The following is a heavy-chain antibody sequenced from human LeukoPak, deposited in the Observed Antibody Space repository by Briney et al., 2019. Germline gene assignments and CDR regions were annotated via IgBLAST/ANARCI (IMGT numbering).Heavy chain of an antibody. CDR2: ISGSGGST. CDR1: GFTFSSHA. CDR3: AKDIQYYYDSSGYYFPPPAFDY. Sequence: GGSLRLSCAASGFTFSSHAMSWVRQAPGKGLEWVSAISGSGGSTYYADSVKGRFTISRDNSKNTLYLQMNSLRAEDTAVYYCAKDIQYYYDSSGYYFPPPAFDYWGQGTLVTVSS. J-gene: IGHJ4*02. D-gene: IGHD3-22*01. V-gene: IGHV3-23*01.